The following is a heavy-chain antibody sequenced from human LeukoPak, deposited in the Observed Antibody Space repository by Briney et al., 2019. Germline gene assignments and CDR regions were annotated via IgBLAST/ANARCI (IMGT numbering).Heavy chain of an antibody. Sequence: GGSLRLSCAASGFTFDDYAMHWVRQAPGKGLEWVSHINSDGSWTSYADSVKGRFTISKDNAKNTVYLQMNNLRAEDTAVYYCVSFYETYWGRGTLVTVSS. V-gene: IGHV3-74*01. D-gene: IGHD2-2*01. CDR2: INSDGSWT. J-gene: IGHJ4*02. CDR1: GFTFDDYA. CDR3: VSFYETY.